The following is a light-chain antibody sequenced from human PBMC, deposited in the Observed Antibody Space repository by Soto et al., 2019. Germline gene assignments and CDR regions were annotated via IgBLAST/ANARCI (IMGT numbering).Light chain of an antibody. V-gene: IGKV3-11*01. CDR2: DAS. CDR3: QQRSNWPPEVT. CDR1: QSVRSS. Sequence: EIVLTQSPDTLSLSPGERATLSCRASQSVRSSLAWYQQKPGQAPRLLIYDASNRATGIPARFSGSGCGTDFALPVSSVEPEDFAVYYRQQRSNWPPEVTFGPGTKVDI. J-gene: IGKJ3*01.